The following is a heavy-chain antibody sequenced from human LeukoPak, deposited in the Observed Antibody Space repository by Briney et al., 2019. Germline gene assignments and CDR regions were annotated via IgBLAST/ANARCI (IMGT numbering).Heavy chain of an antibody. Sequence: ASVKVSCKASGYTFTSYGISWVRQAPGQGLEWMGWINPNSGGTNYAQKFQGRVTMTRDTSISTAYMELSRLRSDDTAVYYCARAADTAMAHFDYWGQGTLVTVSS. D-gene: IGHD5-18*01. V-gene: IGHV1-2*02. J-gene: IGHJ4*02. CDR1: GYTFTSYG. CDR3: ARAADTAMAHFDY. CDR2: INPNSGGT.